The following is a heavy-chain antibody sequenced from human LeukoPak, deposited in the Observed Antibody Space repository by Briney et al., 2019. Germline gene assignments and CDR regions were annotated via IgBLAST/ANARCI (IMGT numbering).Heavy chain of an antibody. CDR3: ARADPVVVVAGNFDY. CDR2: ISAYNGNT. CDR1: GYTFTSYG. V-gene: IGHV1-18*01. Sequence: GASVKVSCKASGYTFTSYGTSWVRQAPGQGLEWMGWISAYNGNTNYAQKLQGRVTMTTDTSTSTAYMELRSLRSDDTAVYYCARADPVVVVAGNFDYWGQGTLVTVSS. D-gene: IGHD2-15*01. J-gene: IGHJ4*02.